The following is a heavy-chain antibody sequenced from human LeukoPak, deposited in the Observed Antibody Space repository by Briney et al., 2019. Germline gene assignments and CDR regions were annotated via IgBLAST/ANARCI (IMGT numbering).Heavy chain of an antibody. Sequence: ASVKVSCKASGYTFTSYDINWVRQATGQGLEWMGWMNPNGGNTGYAQKFQGRVTMARNTSISTAYMELSSLRSEDTAVYYCARNIAASGDDDYWGQGTLVTVSS. J-gene: IGHJ4*02. D-gene: IGHD6-6*01. CDR1: GYTFTSYD. CDR3: ARNIAASGDDDY. CDR2: MNPNGGNT. V-gene: IGHV1-8*01.